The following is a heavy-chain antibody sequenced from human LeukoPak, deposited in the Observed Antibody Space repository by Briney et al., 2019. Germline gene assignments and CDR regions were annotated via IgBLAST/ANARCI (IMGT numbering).Heavy chain of an antibody. CDR2: INHSGST. V-gene: IGHV4-34*01. CDR1: GGSFSGYY. J-gene: IGHJ4*02. Sequence: PSGTLSLTCAVYGGSFSGYYWSWIRQPPGKGLEWIGEINHSGSTNYNPSLKSRVTISVDTSKNQFSLKLSSVTAADTAVYYCARSGLLYYYGSGSYLNYWGQGTLVTVSS. CDR3: ARSGLLYYYGSGSYLNY. D-gene: IGHD3-10*01.